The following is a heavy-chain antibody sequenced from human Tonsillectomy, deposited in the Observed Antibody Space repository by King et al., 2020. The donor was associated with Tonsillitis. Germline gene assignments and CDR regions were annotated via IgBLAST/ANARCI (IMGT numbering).Heavy chain of an antibody. J-gene: IGHJ4*02. CDR3: AKGSRNYYDFWSGYPDY. CDR2: ISYLGRNK. V-gene: IGHV3-30*18. CDR1: GCTFSSFG. D-gene: IGHD3-3*01. Sequence: VQLVQSGGGVVQPGRSLRLSCAASGCTFSSFGMHWVRQAPGKGVDGVAVISYLGRNKYYAVSLKGRFTISRDNSKNTLYLQMNSLRAEDTAVYYCAKGSRNYYDFWSGYPDYWGQGTLVTVSS.